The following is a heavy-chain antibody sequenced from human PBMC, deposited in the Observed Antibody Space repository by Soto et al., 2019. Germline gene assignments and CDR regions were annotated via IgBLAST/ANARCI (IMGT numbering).Heavy chain of an antibody. Sequence: SETLSLTCTVSGGSISRYYWSWIRQPPGKGLEWIGYIYYSGSTNYNPSLKSRVTISVDTSKNQFSLKLSSVTAADTAVYYCARDRHSYGYFTSDYYYYYYMDFWGKGTTVTVSS. J-gene: IGHJ6*03. V-gene: IGHV4-59*01. CDR3: ARDRHSYGYFTSDYYYYYYMDF. CDR1: GGSISRYY. D-gene: IGHD5-18*01. CDR2: IYYSGST.